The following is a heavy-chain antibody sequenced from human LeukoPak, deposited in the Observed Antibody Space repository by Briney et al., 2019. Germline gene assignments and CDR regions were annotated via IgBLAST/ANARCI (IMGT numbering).Heavy chain of an antibody. J-gene: IGHJ4*02. Sequence: SETLSLTCTVSGGSISSYYWSWIRQPPGKGLEWIGYIYYSGSTNYNPFLKSRVTISVDTSKNQFSLKLSSVTAADTAVYYCARDYGAPRIWGQGTLVTVSS. CDR2: IYYSGST. CDR3: ARDYGAPRI. D-gene: IGHD4-17*01. CDR1: GGSISSYY. V-gene: IGHV4-59*01.